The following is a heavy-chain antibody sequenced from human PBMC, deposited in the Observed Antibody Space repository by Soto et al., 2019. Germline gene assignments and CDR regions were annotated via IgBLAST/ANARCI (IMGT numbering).Heavy chain of an antibody. D-gene: IGHD5-12*01. J-gene: IGHJ4*02. CDR2: INHRGST. CDR1: GGSFRDYY. V-gene: IGHV4-34*01. CDR3: ARDWLRNVDF. Sequence: QVQLQQWGAGLLKPSESLSLTCAVYGGSFRDYYWSWIRQSPGKGLEWIGEINHRGSTNYNPSLKSRVALSVDTSKNQFSLQLSSLSAADTAVYYCARDWLRNVDFWGQGTLVTVS.